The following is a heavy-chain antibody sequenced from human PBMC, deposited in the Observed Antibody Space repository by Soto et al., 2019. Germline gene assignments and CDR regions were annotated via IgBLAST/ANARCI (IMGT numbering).Heavy chain of an antibody. CDR2: ISAYNGNT. D-gene: IGHD2-2*01. V-gene: IGHV1-18*04. CDR3: ARDVRRYCSSTSCPTDAFDI. J-gene: IGHJ3*02. CDR1: GYTFTSYG. Sequence: EASVKVSCKASGYTFTSYGISWVRQAPGQGLEWMGWISAYNGNTNYAQKLQGRVTMTTDTSTSTAYMELRSLRSDDTAVYYCARDVRRYCSSTSCPTDAFDIWGQGTMVTVSS.